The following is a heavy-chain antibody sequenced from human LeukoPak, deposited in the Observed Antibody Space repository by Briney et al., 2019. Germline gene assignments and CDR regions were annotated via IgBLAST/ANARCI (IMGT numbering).Heavy chain of an antibody. CDR2: ISPYNGNT. CDR3: ARGGDYGDYVVAFDI. J-gene: IGHJ3*02. V-gene: IGHV1-18*01. Sequence: ASVKVSCKASGYTFINYAISWVRQAPGQGLECMGWISPYNGNTNYAQNLQGGVTMTTDTSTSTAYMELSSLRSEDTAVYYCARGGDYGDYVVAFDIWGQGTMVTVSS. CDR1: GYTFINYA. D-gene: IGHD4-17*01.